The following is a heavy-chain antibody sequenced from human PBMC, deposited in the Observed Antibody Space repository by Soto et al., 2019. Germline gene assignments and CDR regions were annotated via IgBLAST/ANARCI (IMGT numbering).Heavy chain of an antibody. CDR1: GYTFTSYG. CDR2: IRAYNGYT. J-gene: IGHJ4*02. D-gene: IGHD6-19*01. CDR3: ARASDGYRSGWYVGYFDY. V-gene: IGHV1-18*04. Sequence: ASVKVSCKASGYTFTSYGISWVRQAPGQGLEWMRWIRAYNGYTNYAQKFQGRVTITADTSTSTAYMELRSLISDDTAVYYCARASDGYRSGWYVGYFDYWGQGTLVTVSS.